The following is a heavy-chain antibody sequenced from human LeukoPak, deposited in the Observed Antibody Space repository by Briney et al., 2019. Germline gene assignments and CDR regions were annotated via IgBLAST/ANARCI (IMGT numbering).Heavy chain of an antibody. CDR1: GGSISSYY. J-gene: IGHJ6*03. V-gene: IGHV4-59*01. Sequence: SETLSLTCTVFGGSISSYYWSWIRQPPGKGLEWIGYIYYSGSTNYNPSLKSRVTISVDTSKNQFSLKLSSVTAADTAVYYCARAYSNYGYYYYMDVWGKGTTVTVSS. CDR2: IYYSGST. CDR3: ARAYSNYGYYYYMDV. D-gene: IGHD4-11*01.